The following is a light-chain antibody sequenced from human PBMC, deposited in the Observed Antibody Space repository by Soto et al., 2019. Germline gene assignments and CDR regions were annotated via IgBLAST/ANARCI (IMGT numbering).Light chain of an antibody. Sequence: DIQLTQSPSSLSASVGDRVTITCRASQSISNSLNWYQQKPGKAPNLLIYGTSSLQNGVPSRFGGSGAGTDFTLIISSLQREDFATYYCQQSYSSSWTFGQGTKGAIK. V-gene: IGKV1-39*01. J-gene: IGKJ1*01. CDR3: QQSYSSSWT. CDR1: QSISNS. CDR2: GTS.